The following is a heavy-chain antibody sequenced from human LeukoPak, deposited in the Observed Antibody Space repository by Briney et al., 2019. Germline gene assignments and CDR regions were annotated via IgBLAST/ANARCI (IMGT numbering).Heavy chain of an antibody. CDR3: ARDQNSYDSSGYSYNWFDP. Sequence: ASVKVSCKASGYTFTGYYIHWVRQAPGQGLEWMGWINPNSGGTNYAQKFQGRVTMTRDTSISTAYMELSRLRSDDTAVYYCARDQNSYDSSGYSYNWFDPWGQGTLVTVSS. CDR2: INPNSGGT. CDR1: GYTFTGYY. D-gene: IGHD3-22*01. J-gene: IGHJ5*02. V-gene: IGHV1-2*02.